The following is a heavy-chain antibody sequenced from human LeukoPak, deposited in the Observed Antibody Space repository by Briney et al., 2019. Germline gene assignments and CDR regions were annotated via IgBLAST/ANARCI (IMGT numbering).Heavy chain of an antibody. Sequence: WVRQHPGKGLEWIGYIYYSGSTYYNPSLKSRVTISVDTSKNQFSLKLSSVTAADTAVYYCARGGQLLLFYGMDVWGQGTTVTVSS. V-gene: IGHV4-31*02. CDR2: IYYSGST. J-gene: IGHJ6*02. D-gene: IGHD2-2*01. CDR3: ARGGQLLLFYGMDV.